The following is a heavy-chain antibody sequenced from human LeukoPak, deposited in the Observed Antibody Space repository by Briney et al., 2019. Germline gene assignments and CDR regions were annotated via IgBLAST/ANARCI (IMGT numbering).Heavy chain of an antibody. V-gene: IGHV4-59*12. Sequence: SETLSLTCTVSGGSISSYYWSWIRQPPGKGLEWIGYIYYSGSTNYNPSLKSRVTISVDTSKNQFSLKLSSATAADTAVYYCARLQHLVSYYFDYWGQGTLVTVSS. CDR3: ARLQHLVSYYFDY. J-gene: IGHJ4*02. CDR1: GGSISSYY. CDR2: IYYSGST. D-gene: IGHD6-13*01.